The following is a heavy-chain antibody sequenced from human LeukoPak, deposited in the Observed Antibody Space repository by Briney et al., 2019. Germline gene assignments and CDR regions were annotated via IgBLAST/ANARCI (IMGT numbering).Heavy chain of an antibody. J-gene: IGHJ4*02. CDR1: GFTFDDYA. V-gene: IGHV3-9*01. D-gene: IGHD3-16*01. CDR2: ISWNSGSI. Sequence: GGSLRLSCAASGFTFDDYAMHWVRQAPGKGLEWVSGISWNSGSIGYADSVKGRFTISRDNAKNSLYLQMNSLRAEDTALYYCGKGRLQLCLGGFDYWGQGTLVTVSS. CDR3: GKGRLQLCLGGFDY.